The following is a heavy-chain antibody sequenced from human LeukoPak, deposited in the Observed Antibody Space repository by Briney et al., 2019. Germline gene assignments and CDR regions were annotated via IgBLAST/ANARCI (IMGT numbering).Heavy chain of an antibody. CDR1: GGTFSSYA. D-gene: IGHD2-2*01. CDR3: ARVNCSSTSCYLGEDWFDP. V-gene: IGHV1-69*01. CDR2: IIPIFGTA. Sequence: SVKVSCKASGGTFSSYAISWVRQAPGQGLEWMGGIIPIFGTANYAQKFQGRVTITADESTSTAYMELSSLRSEDTAVYYCARVNCSSTSCYLGEDWFDPWGQGTLVTVSS. J-gene: IGHJ5*02.